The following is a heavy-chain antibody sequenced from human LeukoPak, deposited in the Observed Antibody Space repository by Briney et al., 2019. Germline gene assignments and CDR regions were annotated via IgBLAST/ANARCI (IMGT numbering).Heavy chain of an antibody. CDR1: GGSISSYY. D-gene: IGHD3-10*01. J-gene: IGHJ4*02. V-gene: IGHV4-59*12. CDR2: IYYSGST. Sequence: SETLSLTCTVSGGSISSYYWSWIRQPPGKGLEWIGYIYYSGSTNYNPSLKSRVTISVDTSKNQFSLKLNSVTAADTAVYYCARDGYYGSGTFPPFDYWGQGTLVTVSS. CDR3: ARDGYYGSGTFPPFDY.